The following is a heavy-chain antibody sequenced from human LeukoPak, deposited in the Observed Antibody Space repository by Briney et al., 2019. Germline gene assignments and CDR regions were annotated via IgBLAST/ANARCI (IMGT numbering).Heavy chain of an antibody. CDR2: MNPNSGNT. Sequence: RASVKVSCKASGYTFTSYDINWVRQATGQGLEWMGWMNPNSGNTGYAQKFQGRVTMTRNTSISTAYMELSSLRSEDTAVYYCARVSGSYRVYYYCGMDVWGQGTTVTVSS. V-gene: IGHV1-8*01. CDR1: GYTFTSYD. CDR3: ARVSGSYRVYYYCGMDV. J-gene: IGHJ6*02. D-gene: IGHD1-26*01.